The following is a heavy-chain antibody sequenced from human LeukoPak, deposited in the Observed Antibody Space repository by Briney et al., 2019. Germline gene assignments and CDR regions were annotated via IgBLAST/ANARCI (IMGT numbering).Heavy chain of an antibody. J-gene: IGHJ4*02. CDR1: GFTFGDYA. D-gene: IGHD3-22*01. Sequence: GGSLRLSCAASGFTFGDYAMHWVRQTPGKGLEWVSGISWNGGRIGYADSVEGRFTISRDNAKNSLYLQMNSLRAEDMALYYCAKDRGGGSYYYDSSGFDYWGQGTLVTVSS. V-gene: IGHV3-9*03. CDR3: AKDRGGGSYYYDSSGFDY. CDR2: ISWNGGRI.